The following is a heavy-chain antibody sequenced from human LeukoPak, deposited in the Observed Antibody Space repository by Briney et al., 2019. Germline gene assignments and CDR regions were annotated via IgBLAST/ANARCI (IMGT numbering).Heavy chain of an antibody. V-gene: IGHV4-34*01. CDR1: GGSFSVYY. J-gene: IGHJ3*02. Sequence: SETLSLTCAVYGGSFSVYYWSWSRQPPGKGLEWIGEINHSGSTNYNPSLKSRVTISVDTSKNQFSLKLSSVTAADTAVYYCAVPFIAAAGDDDFDIWGQGTMVTVSS. CDR3: AVPFIAAAGDDDFDI. D-gene: IGHD6-13*01. CDR2: INHSGST.